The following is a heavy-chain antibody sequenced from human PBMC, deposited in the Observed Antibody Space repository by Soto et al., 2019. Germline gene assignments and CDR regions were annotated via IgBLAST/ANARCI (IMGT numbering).Heavy chain of an antibody. CDR2: ISYDGSNK. D-gene: IGHD6-19*01. Sequence: QVQLVESGGGVVQPGRSLRLSCAASGFTFSSYGMHWVRQAPGKGLEWAAVISYDGSNKYYADFVKGRFTIYRDNSKKALYLQMNSLRAENTAVYYCARVLDSSGWTLFGYWGQGTLVTVSS. CDR3: ARVLDSSGWTLFGY. CDR1: GFTFSSYG. V-gene: IGHV3-30*03. J-gene: IGHJ4*02.